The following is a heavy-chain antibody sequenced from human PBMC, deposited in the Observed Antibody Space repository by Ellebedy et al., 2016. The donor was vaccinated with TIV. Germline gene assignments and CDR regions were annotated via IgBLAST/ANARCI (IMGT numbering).Heavy chain of an antibody. CDR1: GFIFSSYW. V-gene: IGHV3-7*01. J-gene: IGHJ4*02. CDR3: ARGYASPNY. Sequence: GESLKISCAASGFIFSSYWMSWVRQAPGKGLEWVANIKQDGSEKYYVDSVKGRVTITSDNAKNSLYLQMNSLRAEDTAVNYCARGYASPNYWGQGTLVTVSS. D-gene: IGHD2-8*01. CDR2: IKQDGSEK.